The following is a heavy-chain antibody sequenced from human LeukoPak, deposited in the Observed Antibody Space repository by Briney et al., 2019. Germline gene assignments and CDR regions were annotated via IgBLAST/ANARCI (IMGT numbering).Heavy chain of an antibody. J-gene: IGHJ4*02. CDR3: AKDSRDDSGWYDY. CDR1: GFTFDDYA. D-gene: IGHD6-19*01. CDR2: ISWNSGSI. V-gene: IGHV3-9*01. Sequence: GGSLRLSCAASGFTFDDYAMHWVRQAPGKGLEWVSGISWNSGSIGYADSVKGRFTISRDNAKNSLYLQMNSPRAEDTALYYCAKDSRDDSGWYDYWGQGTLVTVSS.